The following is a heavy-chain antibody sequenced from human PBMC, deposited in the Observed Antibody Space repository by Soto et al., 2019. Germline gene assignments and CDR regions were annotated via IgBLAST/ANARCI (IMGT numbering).Heavy chain of an antibody. CDR1: GYTFTSYD. J-gene: IGHJ6*03. V-gene: IGHV1-8*01. CDR3: ATNYGDYADGYYYYYMDV. CDR2: MNPNSGNT. Sequence: QVQLVQSGAEVKKPGASVKVSYKASGYTFTSYDINWVRQATGQGLEWMGWMNPNSGNTGYAQKFQGRVTMTRNTSISTAYMELSSLRSEDTAVYYCATNYGDYADGYYYYYMDVWGKGTTVTVSS. D-gene: IGHD4-17*01.